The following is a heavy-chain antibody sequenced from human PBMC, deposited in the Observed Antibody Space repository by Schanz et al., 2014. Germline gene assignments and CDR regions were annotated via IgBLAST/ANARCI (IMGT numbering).Heavy chain of an antibody. CDR2: ICSRRTV. V-gene: IGHV3-11*01. CDR3: AAHETLSTTACYPS. J-gene: IGHJ4*02. CDR1: GFTFSDYC. D-gene: IGHD2-2*01. Sequence: VQLLESGGGLVQPGGSLRLSCAASGFTFSDYCMVWIRQAPGKGLEWVSYICSRRTVKYADSVKGRFTISRDNAKSSLYLQMTGLRAEDTAVYYCAAHETLSTTACYPSWGQGTLVAVSS.